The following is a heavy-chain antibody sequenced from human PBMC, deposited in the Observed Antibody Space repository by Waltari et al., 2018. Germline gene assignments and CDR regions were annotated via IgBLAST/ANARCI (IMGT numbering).Heavy chain of an antibody. J-gene: IGHJ5*02. CDR1: AFTFSSYA. Sequence: EVQLLESGGGLVQPGGSLRLSCAASAFTFSSYAMSWVRQAPGKGLEWVSVMSGSGGSTYYADSVKGRFTIARDNSKNTLYLQMNSLRAEDTAVYYCAKGTYFLTIFGVTITDLWGQGTLVTVSS. V-gene: IGHV3-23*01. D-gene: IGHD3-3*01. CDR3: AKGTYFLTIFGVTITDL. CDR2: MSGSGGST.